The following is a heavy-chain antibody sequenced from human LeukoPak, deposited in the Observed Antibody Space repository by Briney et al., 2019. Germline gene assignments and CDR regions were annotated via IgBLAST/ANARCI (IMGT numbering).Heavy chain of an antibody. CDR1: GFSFRSYG. CDR2: ISYDGSNK. D-gene: IGHD6-19*01. J-gene: IGHJ4*02. V-gene: IGHV3-30*03. CDR3: ACGWYFFDY. Sequence: HPGGSLRLSCAASGFSFRSYGMHWVRQAPGKGLEWVAVISYDGSNKYYADSVKGRFTISRDNSKNTLYLQMNSLRAEDTAVYWCACGWYFFDYWGQGTLVIVSS.